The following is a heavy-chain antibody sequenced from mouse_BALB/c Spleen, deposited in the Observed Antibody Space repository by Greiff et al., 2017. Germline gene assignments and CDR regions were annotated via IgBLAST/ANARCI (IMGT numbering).Heavy chain of an antibody. CDR3: TKLRRDAMDY. V-gene: IGHV5-6-4*01. Sequence: EVQVVESGGGLVKPGGSLKLSCAASGFTFSSYTMSWVRQTPEKRLEWVATISSGGSYTYYPDSVKGRFTISRDNAKNTLYLQMSSLKSEDTAMYYCTKLRRDAMDYWGQGTSVTVSS. CDR1: GFTFSSYT. CDR2: ISSGGSYT. J-gene: IGHJ4*01. D-gene: IGHD2-4*01.